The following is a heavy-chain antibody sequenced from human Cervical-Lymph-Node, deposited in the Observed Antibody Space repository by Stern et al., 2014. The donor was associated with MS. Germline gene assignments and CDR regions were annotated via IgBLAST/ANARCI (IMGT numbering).Heavy chain of an antibody. Sequence: EVQLEESGAVVKKPGESLKISCQGSGYTVTNHWIAWVRQMPGKGLEWMGIIYPGDSDTSYSPSFRGQVTISADKSIRTAYLQWSSLKASDTAMYYCARGSIAGATQNWLDAWGQGTLVTVSS. CDR3: ARGSIAGATQNWLDA. V-gene: IGHV5-51*01. D-gene: IGHD1-26*01. CDR1: GYTVTNHW. J-gene: IGHJ5*02. CDR2: IYPGDSDT.